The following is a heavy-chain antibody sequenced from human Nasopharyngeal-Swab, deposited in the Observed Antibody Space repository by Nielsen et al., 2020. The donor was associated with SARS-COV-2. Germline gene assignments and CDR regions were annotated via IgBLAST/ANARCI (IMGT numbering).Heavy chain of an antibody. Sequence: GSLRLFWAASGFTFSNYSMNWVRQAPGKGPEWVSSISSSSSYIYYADSVKGRFTISRDNAKNSLYLQMNSLRAEDTAVYYCARVSSSGWDRGYFDYWGQGTLVTVSS. V-gene: IGHV3-21*01. CDR3: ARVSSSGWDRGYFDY. CDR1: GFTFSNYS. D-gene: IGHD6-19*01. J-gene: IGHJ4*02. CDR2: ISSSSSYI.